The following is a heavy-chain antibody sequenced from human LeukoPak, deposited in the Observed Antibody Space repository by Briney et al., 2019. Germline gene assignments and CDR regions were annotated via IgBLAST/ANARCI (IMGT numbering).Heavy chain of an antibody. V-gene: IGHV5-51*01. CDR3: TASPYSSDWYVDY. D-gene: IGHD6-19*01. J-gene: IGHJ4*02. Sequence: GESLKISCKGSGYSFTSYWIGWVRQMPGKGLEWMGIIYPGDSDTTYSPSFQGQVTISADKSISTAYLQWSSLKASDTAMYYCTASPYSSDWYVDYWGQGALVTVSS. CDR2: IYPGDSDT. CDR1: GYSFTSYW.